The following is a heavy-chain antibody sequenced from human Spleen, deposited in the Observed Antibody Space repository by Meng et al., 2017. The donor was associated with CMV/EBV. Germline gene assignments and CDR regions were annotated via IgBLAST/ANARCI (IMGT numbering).Heavy chain of an antibody. V-gene: IGHV1-2*02. D-gene: IGHD5-12*01. Sequence: ASVKVSCKASGYTFTGYYMHWVQQAPGQGLEWMGWINPNSGGTNYAQKFQGRVTMTRDTSISTAYMELSRLRSDDTAVYYCARDPRFGYHYFDYWGQGTLVTVSS. CDR3: ARDPRFGYHYFDY. J-gene: IGHJ4*02. CDR2: INPNSGGT. CDR1: GYTFTGYY.